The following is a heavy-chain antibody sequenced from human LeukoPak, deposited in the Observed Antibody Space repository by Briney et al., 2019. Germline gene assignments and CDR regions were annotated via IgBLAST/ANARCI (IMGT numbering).Heavy chain of an antibody. J-gene: IGHJ4*02. D-gene: IGHD4-23*01. V-gene: IGHV6-1*01. CDR1: GDSVSSNSAA. CDR3: AREADYGGKSAEFDF. CDR2: TYYRSKWSN. Sequence: SQTLSLTCAISGDSVSSNSAAWTWIRQSPSRGLEWLGRTYYRSKWSNDYAVSVKSRITINPDTSKNQFSLHLSSVTPEDTAVYYCAREADYGGKSAEFDFWGQGTLVTVSS.